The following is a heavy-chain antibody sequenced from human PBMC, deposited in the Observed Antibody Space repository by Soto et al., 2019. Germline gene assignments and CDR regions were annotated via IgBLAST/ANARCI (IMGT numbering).Heavy chain of an antibody. CDR2: IYSGGST. D-gene: IGHD6-19*01. CDR1: GFTVSSNY. CDR3: ASLSSGWKGRYFDL. Sequence: EVQLVESGGGLVQPGGSLRLSCAASGFTVSSNYMSWVRQAPGKGLEWVSVIYSGGSTYYADSVKGRFTISRHNSKNTLYLQMNSLRAEDTAVYYCASLSSGWKGRYFDLWGRGTLVTVSS. V-gene: IGHV3-53*04. J-gene: IGHJ2*01.